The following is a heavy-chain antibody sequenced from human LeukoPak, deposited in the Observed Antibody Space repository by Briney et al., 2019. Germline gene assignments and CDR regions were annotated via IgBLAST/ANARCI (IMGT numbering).Heavy chain of an antibody. Sequence: PGGSLRLSCTASGFTFGDYAMSWVRQAPGKGLEWVSYISDSGTTIDCADSVKGRFTISRDNAKNLLYLQMSSLRAEDAAVYYCARDGVVAHYYGMDVWGQGTTVTVSS. CDR3: ARDGVVAHYYGMDV. D-gene: IGHD2-2*01. CDR2: ISDSGTTI. CDR1: GFTFGDYA. V-gene: IGHV3-11*01. J-gene: IGHJ6*02.